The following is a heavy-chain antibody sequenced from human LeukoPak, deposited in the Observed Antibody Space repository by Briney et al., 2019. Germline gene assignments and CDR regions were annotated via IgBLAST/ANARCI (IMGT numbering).Heavy chain of an antibody. CDR2: INPSGGST. CDR3: ARDRGIAARPDAFDI. J-gene: IGHJ3*02. V-gene: IGHV1-46*01. D-gene: IGHD6-6*01. CDR1: GYTFTSYY. Sequence: GASVKVSCKASGYTFTSYYMHWVRQAPGQGLEWMGIINPSGGSTSYAQKFQGRVTMTRDTSTSTVYMELSSLRSEDTAVYYCARDRGIAARPDAFDIWGQGTMVTVSS.